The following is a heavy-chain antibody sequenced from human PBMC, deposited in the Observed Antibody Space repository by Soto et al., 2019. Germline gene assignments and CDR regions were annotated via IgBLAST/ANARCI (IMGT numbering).Heavy chain of an antibody. CDR2: ISGSGGST. V-gene: IGHV3-23*01. CDR3: AKSRYYDSSGYYLDWFDP. CDR1: GFTFSSYA. D-gene: IGHD3-22*01. J-gene: IGHJ5*02. Sequence: LRLSCAASGFTFSSYAMSWVRQAPGKGLEWVSAISGSGGSTYYADSVKGRFTISRDNSKNTLYLQMNSLRAEDTAVYYCAKSRYYDSSGYYLDWFDPWGQGTLVTVSS.